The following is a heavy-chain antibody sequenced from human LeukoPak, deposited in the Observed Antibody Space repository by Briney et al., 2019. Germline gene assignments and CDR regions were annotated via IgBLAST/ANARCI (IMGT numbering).Heavy chain of an antibody. V-gene: IGHV3-23*01. CDR3: ANSGTIPYYFDY. Sequence: GGSLRLSCAASGFPFSSYAMTWVRLAPGKGLEWFSTISGSGGSTYYADSVKGRFTISRDNSKNTLYLQMNSLRAEDTAVYYCANSGTIPYYFDYWGQGTLVTVSS. CDR2: ISGSGGST. J-gene: IGHJ4*02. D-gene: IGHD3-10*01. CDR1: GFPFSSYA.